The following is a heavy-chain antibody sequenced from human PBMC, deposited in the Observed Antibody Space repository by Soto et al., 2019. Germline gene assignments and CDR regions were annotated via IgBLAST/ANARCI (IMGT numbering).Heavy chain of an antibody. CDR2: IKSYNQDGTT. V-gene: IGHV3-15*01. D-gene: IGHD3-10*01. Sequence: GGSLRLSCEASGIVFTNAWMNWVRQPPGKGLEWVGRIKSYNQDGTTEYAALVKGRFTISRDDSQNTVSLEMDSLTPGDTAVYYCTTGGSGSGTYYDAYHFWGQGTMVTVSS. CDR3: TTGGSGSGTYYDAYHF. CDR1: GIVFTNAW. J-gene: IGHJ3*01.